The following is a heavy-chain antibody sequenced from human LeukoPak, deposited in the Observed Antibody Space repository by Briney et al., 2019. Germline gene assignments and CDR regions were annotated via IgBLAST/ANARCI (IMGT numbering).Heavy chain of an antibody. CDR2: INHSGRT. D-gene: IGHD3-10*01. V-gene: IGHV4-34*01. J-gene: IGHJ4*02. CDR1: GGSFSGYY. Sequence: ASETLSLTCAVYGGSFSGYYWSWIRQPPGKGLEWVGEINHSGRTNYNPSLKSRVTISVDTSKTQFSLKLSSVTAADTAVYYCARTGPPSGSGSYYSGFNYWGQGTLVTVSS. CDR3: ARTGPPSGSGSYYSGFNY.